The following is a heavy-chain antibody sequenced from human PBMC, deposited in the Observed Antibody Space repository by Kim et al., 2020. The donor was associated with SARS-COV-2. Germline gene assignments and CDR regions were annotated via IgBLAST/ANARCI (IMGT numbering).Heavy chain of an antibody. CDR1: GGTFSSYA. V-gene: IGHV1-69*13. Sequence: SVKVSCKASGGTFSSYAISWVRQAPGQGLEWMGGIIPIFGTANYAQKFQGRVTITADESTSTAYMELSSLRSEDTAVYYCARDYPEHDAFDIWGRGTMVSVSS. CDR2: IIPIFGTA. D-gene: IGHD3-16*02. CDR3: ARDYPEHDAFDI. J-gene: IGHJ3*02.